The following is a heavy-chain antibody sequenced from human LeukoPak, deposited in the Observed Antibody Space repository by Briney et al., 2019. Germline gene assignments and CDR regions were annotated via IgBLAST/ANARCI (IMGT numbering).Heavy chain of an antibody. J-gene: IGHJ4*02. Sequence: SETLSLTCTVSGASVPIASHYWAWIRQPPGKGLEWIGSIHYSGSTYYSPSLKSRLTISGDTYKSQFSLKLTFVTAVDTAVYYCTRHHDYGDKIDYWGQGTLVTVSS. D-gene: IGHD4-23*01. V-gene: IGHV4-39*01. CDR2: IHYSGST. CDR3: TRHHDYGDKIDY. CDR1: GASVPIASHY.